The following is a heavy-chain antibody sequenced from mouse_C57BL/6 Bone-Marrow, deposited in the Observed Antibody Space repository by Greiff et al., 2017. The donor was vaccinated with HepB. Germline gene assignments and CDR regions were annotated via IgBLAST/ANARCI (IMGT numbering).Heavy chain of an antibody. J-gene: IGHJ4*01. Sequence: EVQLQQSGPELVKPGASVKISCKASGYTFTDYYMNWVKQSHGKSLEWIGDINPNNGGTSYNQKFKGKATLTVDKSSSTAYMELRSLTSEDSAVYYCARSEDITTVVADYAMDYWGQGTSVTVSS. CDR3: ARSEDITTVVADYAMDY. CDR2: INPNNGGT. CDR1: GYTFTDYY. D-gene: IGHD1-1*01. V-gene: IGHV1-26*01.